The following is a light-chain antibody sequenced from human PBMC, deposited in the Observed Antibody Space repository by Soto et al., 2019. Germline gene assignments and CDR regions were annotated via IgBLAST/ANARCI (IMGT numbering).Light chain of an antibody. V-gene: IGKV1-6*01. CDR1: QGIRND. Sequence: AIQMTQSPSSLSASVGDIVTITFRASQGIRNDLGWYQQKPGKAPKLLIYAASSLQSGVSSRFSGSGSGTEFTLTISSLQPDDFATYYCQQYNSYPWTFGQGTKVDIK. CDR2: AAS. J-gene: IGKJ1*01. CDR3: QQYNSYPWT.